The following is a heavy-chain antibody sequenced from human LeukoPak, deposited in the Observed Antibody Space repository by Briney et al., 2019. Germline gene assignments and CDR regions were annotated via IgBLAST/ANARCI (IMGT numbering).Heavy chain of an antibody. V-gene: IGHV1-46*01. D-gene: IGHD2-2*01. CDR1: GHTLSRKY. J-gene: IGHJ5*01. CDR3: ATGSVPAAPFDS. Sequence: RASVKVSCKASGHTLSRKYIHWVRQVPGQGLEWMGIINPSGGGTNYAQKFQGSIIMIGDTSTRTVYMELRSLTSEDTAVYYCATGSVPAAPFDSWGQGTLVTVSS. CDR2: INPSGGGT.